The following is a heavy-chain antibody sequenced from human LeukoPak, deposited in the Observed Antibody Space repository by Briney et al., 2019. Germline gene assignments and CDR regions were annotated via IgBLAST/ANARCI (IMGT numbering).Heavy chain of an antibody. J-gene: IGHJ6*04. Sequence: GRSLRLSCAASGFTFSSYAMHWVRQAPGKGLEWVAVISYDGSNKYYADSVKGRFTISRDNSKNTLYLQMNSLRAEDTAVYYCARDLWLGDLYGMDVWGKGTTVTVSS. CDR1: GFTFSSYA. CDR2: ISYDGSNK. D-gene: IGHD3-10*01. V-gene: IGHV3-30*04. CDR3: ARDLWLGDLYGMDV.